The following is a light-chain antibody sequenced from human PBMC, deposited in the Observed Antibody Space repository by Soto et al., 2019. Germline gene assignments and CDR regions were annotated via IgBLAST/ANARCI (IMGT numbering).Light chain of an antibody. V-gene: IGKV3-20*01. Sequence: EIVLTQSPGTLSWSTGERATLSCRASQTVSSSYLAWYQQTPGQAPRLLIYGASSRAPGIPDRFSGSGSGTDFTLTISRLEPEDFAVYYCQQYGRSPTFGQGTKLEIK. CDR1: QTVSSSY. CDR2: GAS. CDR3: QQYGRSPT. J-gene: IGKJ2*01.